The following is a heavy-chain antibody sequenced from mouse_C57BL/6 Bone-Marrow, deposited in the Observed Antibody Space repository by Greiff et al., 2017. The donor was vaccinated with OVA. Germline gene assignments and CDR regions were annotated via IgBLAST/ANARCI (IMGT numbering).Heavy chain of an antibody. V-gene: IGHV1-49*01. CDR1: YFAFMASA. CDR3: ARHYGSSYGAMDY. D-gene: IGHD1-1*01. J-gene: IGHJ4*01. CDR2: FPMYSDAT. Sequence: LQQSGAELVRPGSSVKLSCKDSYFAFMASAMHWVKQSPGHGLEWIGSFPMYSDATEYSENFKGKATLTAHTSSCTAYMELSSLTSEDSAVYYCARHYGSSYGAMDYWGQGTSVTVSS.